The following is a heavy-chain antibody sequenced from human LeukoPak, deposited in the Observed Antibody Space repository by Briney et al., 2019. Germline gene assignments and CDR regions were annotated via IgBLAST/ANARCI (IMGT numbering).Heavy chain of an antibody. D-gene: IGHD3-3*01. J-gene: IGHJ5*02. CDR3: TRDAASGTNWFDP. Sequence: GGSLRLSCAASGFTFSSYSINWVRQAPGKGLEWVSYISSSGTSIYYADSVKGRFTVSRDNARYSLHLQINSLRGEDAAVYYCTRDAASGTNWFDPWGQGTLVTVSS. V-gene: IGHV3-48*01. CDR2: ISSSGTSI. CDR1: GFTFSSYS.